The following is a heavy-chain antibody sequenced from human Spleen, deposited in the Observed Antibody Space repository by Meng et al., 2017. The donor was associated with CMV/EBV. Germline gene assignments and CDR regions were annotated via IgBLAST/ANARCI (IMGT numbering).Heavy chain of an antibody. V-gene: IGHV1-69*05. J-gene: IGHJ1*01. CDR2: IIAIFHTT. CDR1: GGTFSNYA. Sequence: SVKVSCKASGGTFSNYAISWVRQAPGQGLEWMGGIIAIFHTTNYAQKFQGRVTITMDEFPSTAFLELSDLRSEDTAVYYCAEAKGYSGYDFVEWGQGTLVTVSS. CDR3: AEAKGYSGYDFVE. D-gene: IGHD5-12*01.